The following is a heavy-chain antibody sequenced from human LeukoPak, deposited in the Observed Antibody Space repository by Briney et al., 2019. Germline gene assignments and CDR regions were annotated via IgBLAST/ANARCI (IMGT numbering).Heavy chain of an antibody. J-gene: IGHJ5*02. CDR2: IYYSGST. V-gene: IGHV4-59*08. CDR1: GGSISSYY. D-gene: IGHD3-3*01. Sequence: PSETLSLTCTVSGGSISSYYWSWIRQPPGKGLEWIGYIYYSGSTNYNPSLKSRVTISVDTSKNQFSLKLSSVSAADTAVYYCARHSGRYYDFWSGYYTGPENWFDPWGQGTLVTVSS. CDR3: ARHSGRYYDFWSGYYTGPENWFDP.